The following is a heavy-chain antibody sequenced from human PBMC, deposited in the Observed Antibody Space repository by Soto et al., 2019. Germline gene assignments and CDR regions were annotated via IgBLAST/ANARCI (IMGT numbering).Heavy chain of an antibody. CDR3: ARAGT. CDR2: ITPISGTT. Sequence: QVQLVQSGXEVKKPGSSMKVSCKVSGGTFRSYAINWVRQAPGQGLEWMGGITPISGTTNYAQKFQGRVTITADESTSTAYMGLSSLRYDDTAVYYCARAGTWGQGSPVTVSS. CDR1: GGTFRSYA. V-gene: IGHV1-69*01. J-gene: IGHJ5*02.